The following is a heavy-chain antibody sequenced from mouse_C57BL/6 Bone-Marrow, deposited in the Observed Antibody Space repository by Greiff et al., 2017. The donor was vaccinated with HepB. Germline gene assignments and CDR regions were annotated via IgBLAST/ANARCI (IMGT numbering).Heavy chain of an antibody. CDR2: ISDGGSYT. CDR1: GFTFSSYA. D-gene: IGHD1-1*01. Sequence: EVMLVESGGGLVKPGGSLKLSCAASGFTFSSYAMSWVRQTPEKRLEWVATISDGGSYTYYPDNVKGRFTISRDNAKNNLYLQMSHLKSEDTAMYYCARGGITTVVPLDYWGQGTSVTVSS. CDR3: ARGGITTVVPLDY. V-gene: IGHV5-4*03. J-gene: IGHJ4*01.